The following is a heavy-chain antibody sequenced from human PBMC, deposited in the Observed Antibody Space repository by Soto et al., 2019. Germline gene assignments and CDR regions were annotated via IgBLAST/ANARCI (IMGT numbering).Heavy chain of an antibody. CDR1: DDSFRGAEYY. D-gene: IGHD6-19*01. Sequence: SETLSLTCTVSDDSFRGAEYYWSWIRQPLGKGPEWIGYTYYNGDTKYNPALRSRVTMSEDTSKNQFSLRLSSVTAADTAVYFCARGPDYIDGWRTFDLWGRGILVTVSS. CDR2: TYYNGDT. CDR3: ARGPDYIDGWRTFDL. V-gene: IGHV4-61*08. J-gene: IGHJ4*02.